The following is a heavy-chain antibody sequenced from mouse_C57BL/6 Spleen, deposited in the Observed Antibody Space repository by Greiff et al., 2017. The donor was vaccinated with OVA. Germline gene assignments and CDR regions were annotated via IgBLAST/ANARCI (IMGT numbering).Heavy chain of an antibody. CDR3: ARWDYDVFFDY. CDR1: GYAFTNYL. D-gene: IGHD2-4*01. CDR2: INPGSGGT. J-gene: IGHJ2*01. V-gene: IGHV1-54*01. Sequence: VQLQQSGAELVRPGTSVKVSCKASGYAFTNYLIEWVKQRPGQGLEWIGVINPGSGGTNYNEKFKGKATLTADKSSSTAYMQLSILTSEDSAVYFCARWDYDVFFDYWGQGTTLTVSS.